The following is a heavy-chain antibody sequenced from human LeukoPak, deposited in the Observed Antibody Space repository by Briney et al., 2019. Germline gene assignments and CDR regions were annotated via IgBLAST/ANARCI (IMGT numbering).Heavy chain of an antibody. V-gene: IGHV3-23*01. CDR3: AKDGGSGMGFDP. Sequence: GGSLRLSCAASGFPFSNYAMTWVRQAPGKGLEWVSGIRAGGGSTNFADSVRGRFTLSTDNSKNTLYLQMNSLRDEDTAIYCCAKDGGSGMGFDPWGQGTLVTVSS. CDR2: IRAGGGST. CDR1: GFPFSNYA. D-gene: IGHD3-10*01. J-gene: IGHJ5*02.